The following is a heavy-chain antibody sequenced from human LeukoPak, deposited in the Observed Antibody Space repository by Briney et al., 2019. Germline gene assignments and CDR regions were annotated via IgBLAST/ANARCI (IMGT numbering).Heavy chain of an antibody. CDR1: GGSFSGYY. CDR2: INHSGST. Sequence: SETLSLTCAVYGGSFSGYYWSWIRQPPGKGLEWIGEINHSGSTNYNPSLKSRVTISVDTSKNQFSLKLSSVTAADTAVYYCARFVEDTAMVTEFDYWGQGTLVTVSS. V-gene: IGHV4-34*01. D-gene: IGHD5-18*01. CDR3: ARFVEDTAMVTEFDY. J-gene: IGHJ4*02.